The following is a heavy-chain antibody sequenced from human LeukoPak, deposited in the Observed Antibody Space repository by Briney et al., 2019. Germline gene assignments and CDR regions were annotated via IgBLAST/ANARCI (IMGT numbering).Heavy chain of an antibody. Sequence: GSLRLSCAASGFTFSSYAMHWVRQAPGKGLEWVAVISYDGSNKYYADSVKGRFTISRDNSKNTLYLQMNSLRAEDTAVYYCARDHESLGGSCLDYWGQGTLVTVSS. CDR3: ARDHESLGGSCLDY. D-gene: IGHD2-15*01. CDR1: GFTFSSYA. J-gene: IGHJ4*02. V-gene: IGHV3-30-3*01. CDR2: ISYDGSNK.